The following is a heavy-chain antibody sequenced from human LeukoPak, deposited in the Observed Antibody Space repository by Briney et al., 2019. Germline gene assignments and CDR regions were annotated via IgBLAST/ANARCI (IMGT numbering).Heavy chain of an antibody. Sequence: GGSRRLSCAASGLSFNMYAMSWVRLAPGKGLEWVAAISGTGGTTQYADSVKGRFTISRDNSKSTLYLQMNSLRAGDTAKYFCAKVGFRGGSAEDYWGQGILVTVPS. V-gene: IGHV3-23*01. J-gene: IGHJ4*02. CDR3: AKVGFRGGSAEDY. CDR1: GLSFNMYA. CDR2: ISGTGGTT. D-gene: IGHD1-26*01.